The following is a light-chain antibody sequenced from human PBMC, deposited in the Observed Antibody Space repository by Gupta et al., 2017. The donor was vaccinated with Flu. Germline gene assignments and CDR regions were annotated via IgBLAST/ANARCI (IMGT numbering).Light chain of an antibody. CDR3: FSHPGRRTLV. Sequence: GTSSDVGSYNLVSWYQQDPGKAPKLIIHEVTKRPSGVSDRFSGSKSGNTASLTISGLQAGDEADFYCFSHPGRRTLVLGGGTMVTVL. CDR2: EVT. CDR1: SSDVGSYNL. V-gene: IGLV2-23*02. J-gene: IGLJ2*01.